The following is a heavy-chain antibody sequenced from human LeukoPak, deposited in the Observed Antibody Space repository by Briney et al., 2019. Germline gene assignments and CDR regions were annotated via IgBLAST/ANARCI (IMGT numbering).Heavy chain of an antibody. V-gene: IGHV4-59*11. Sequence: SETLSLTCAVSADSFSSHYWTWIRQPPGKGLEWIGYISYIGSTNYNPSLKSRVTISIDTSNNKFPLKLTSVTAADTAVYYCARDLVTVTKGFDIWGQGTMVSVSS. J-gene: IGHJ3*02. CDR1: ADSFSSHY. CDR2: ISYIGST. CDR3: ARDLVTVTKGFDI. D-gene: IGHD4-17*01.